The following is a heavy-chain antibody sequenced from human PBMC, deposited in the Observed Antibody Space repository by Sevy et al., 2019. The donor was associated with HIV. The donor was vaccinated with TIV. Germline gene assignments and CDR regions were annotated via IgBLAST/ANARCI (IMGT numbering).Heavy chain of an antibody. CDR2: VSFDGARN. V-gene: IGHV3-30-3*01. CDR3: AREIDLDVGATHDRYDYYHGMDV. Sequence: GGSLRLSCEASGFTFSSYAMHWVRQAPGKGLEWVALVSFDGARNYYADSVKGRFTISRDDSENTLYLQMNSLRPEDTAVYYCAREIDLDVGATHDRYDYYHGMDVWGRGTTVTVSS. D-gene: IGHD5-12*01. J-gene: IGHJ6*02. CDR1: GFTFSSYA.